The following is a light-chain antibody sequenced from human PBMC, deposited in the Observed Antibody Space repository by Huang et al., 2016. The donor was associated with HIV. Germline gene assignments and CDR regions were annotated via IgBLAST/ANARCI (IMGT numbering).Light chain of an antibody. Sequence: EIVMTQSPATLSVSPGERATLSCRASQSVSNNLACDQQKPGQTPRLLIYGASTRATGIPARLSGSGSGTEFTLTISSLQSEDFAVYYCQQYNNWPPLTFGGGTKVEI. V-gene: IGKV3-15*01. CDR1: QSVSNN. CDR3: QQYNNWPPLT. J-gene: IGKJ4*01. CDR2: GAS.